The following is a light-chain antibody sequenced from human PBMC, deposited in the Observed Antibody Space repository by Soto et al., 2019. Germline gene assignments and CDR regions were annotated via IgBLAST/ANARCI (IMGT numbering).Light chain of an antibody. V-gene: IGKV3-15*01. CDR1: QSVSSN. CDR3: QQYNNWPPYT. J-gene: IGKJ2*01. Sequence: EIGMTQSPATLSASPGERATLSCRASQSVSSNFAWYQQKPCQAPRLLIYGSSTRATGITARFSGSGSGTEFTITSNSLQSEDFAVYYCQQYNNWPPYTFGQGTKLEIK. CDR2: GSS.